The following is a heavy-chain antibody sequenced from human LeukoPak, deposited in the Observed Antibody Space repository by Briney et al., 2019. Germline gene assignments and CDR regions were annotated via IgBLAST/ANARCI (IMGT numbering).Heavy chain of an antibody. V-gene: IGHV3-7*01. J-gene: IGHJ4*02. CDR3: ATDRDNSDWQKRFDS. CDR2: INQDASEI. Sequence: GGSLRPSCAASGFTFSTYWMNWYRQAPGKGLEWVGNINQDASEINYVDSVRGRFTISRDNAKNSLHLQMNSLRAEDMAVYYCATDRDNSDWQKRFDSWGQGTLVTVSS. CDR1: GFTFSTYW. D-gene: IGHD2-21*02.